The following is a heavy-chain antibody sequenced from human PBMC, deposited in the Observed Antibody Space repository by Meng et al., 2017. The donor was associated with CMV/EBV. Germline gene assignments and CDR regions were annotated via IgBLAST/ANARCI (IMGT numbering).Heavy chain of an antibody. J-gene: IGHJ4*02. D-gene: IGHD3-10*01. V-gene: IGHV3-11*04. CDR3: ARSYYGEGY. Sequence: LSGAGSRVTFSGYYMSWIRQAPGKGLEWVSYISNSGSTIYYADSVKGRFTISRDNAKNSLYLKMNSLRAEDTAVYYCARSYYGEGYWGQGTLVTVSS. CDR1: RVTFSGYY. CDR2: ISNSGSTI.